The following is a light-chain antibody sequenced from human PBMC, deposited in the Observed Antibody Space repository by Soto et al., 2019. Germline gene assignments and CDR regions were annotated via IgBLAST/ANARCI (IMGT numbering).Light chain of an antibody. V-gene: IGLV2-11*01. CDR1: SSDVGGYNY. Sequence: QSALTQPRSVSGSPGQSVTISCTGTSSDVGGYNYVSWYQQHPDTAPKLLIYDVTKRPSGVPDRFSGSKYGNTAPLTIAGLHADDDAYYFGSSNAGPCTFVNFGGGTKLTVL. CDR3: SSNAGPCTFVN. CDR2: DVT. J-gene: IGLJ2*01.